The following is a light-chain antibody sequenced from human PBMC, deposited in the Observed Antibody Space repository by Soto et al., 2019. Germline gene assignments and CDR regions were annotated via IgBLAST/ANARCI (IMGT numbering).Light chain of an antibody. J-gene: IGKJ1*01. V-gene: IGKV3-11*01. Sequence: EIVLTQSPGTLSLSPGERATLSCRASQSDSSHLAWYQQKPGQAPRLLIYDASNRATGIPARFSGSGSGTDFTLTISSLEPEDFAVYHCVQRTTWPWTCGQGSKVEIK. CDR2: DAS. CDR3: VQRTTWPWT. CDR1: QSDSSH.